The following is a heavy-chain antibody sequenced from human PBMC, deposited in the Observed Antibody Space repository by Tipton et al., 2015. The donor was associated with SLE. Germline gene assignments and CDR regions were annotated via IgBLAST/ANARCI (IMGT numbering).Heavy chain of an antibody. CDR3: ARKVIAVSDSDAFDI. D-gene: IGHD2-21*01. CDR2: IFHTGSA. V-gene: IGHV4-31*03. J-gene: IGHJ3*02. Sequence: LRLSCTVSGGSIRDTNYFWSWVRQLPRKGLEWIGYIFHTGSAYYNPSLKSRLTLLIDTSKNQFSLSLNSVTAADTAVYFCARKVIAVSDSDAFDIWGQGTVVTVSS. CDR1: GGSIRDTNYF.